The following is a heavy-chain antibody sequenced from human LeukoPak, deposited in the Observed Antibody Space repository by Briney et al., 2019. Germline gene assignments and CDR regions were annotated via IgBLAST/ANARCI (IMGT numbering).Heavy chain of an antibody. D-gene: IGHD3-10*01. J-gene: IGHJ4*02. CDR2: IYYSGST. CDR1: GGSISSYY. V-gene: IGHV4-59*12. CDR3: ARGSGRRNFDY. Sequence: SETLSLTCTVSGGSISSYYWSWIRQPPGKGLEWIGYIYYSGSTNYNPSLKSRVTISVDTSKNQFSLKLSSVTAADTAVYYCARGSGRRNFDYWGQGTLVTVSS.